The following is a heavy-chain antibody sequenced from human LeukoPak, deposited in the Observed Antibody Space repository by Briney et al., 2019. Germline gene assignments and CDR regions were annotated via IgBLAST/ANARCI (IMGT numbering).Heavy chain of an antibody. D-gene: IGHD6-13*01. CDR3: ARHEWQQLVKFDY. J-gene: IGHJ4*02. CDR1: GYSISSGYY. Sequence: SETLSLTCTVSGYSISSGYYWGWIRQPPGKGLEWIGYIYYSGSTNYNPSLKSRVTISVDTSKNQFSLKVSSVTAADTAVYYCARHEWQQLVKFDYWGQGALVTVSS. V-gene: IGHV4-38-2*02. CDR2: IYYSGST.